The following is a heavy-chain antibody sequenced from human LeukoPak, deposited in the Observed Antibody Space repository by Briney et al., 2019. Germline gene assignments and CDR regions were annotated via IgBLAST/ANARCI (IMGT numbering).Heavy chain of an antibody. CDR3: ARHDRYYYGSGSYLAWFDP. V-gene: IGHV5-51*01. CDR1: GYSFTSYW. CDR2: IYPGDSDT. D-gene: IGHD3-10*01. J-gene: IGHJ5*02. Sequence: HGESLKISCKGSGYSFTSYWIGWLRQMPGKGLEWMGIIYPGDSDTRYSPSFQGQVTISADKSISTAYLQWSSLKASDTAMYYCARHDRYYYGSGSYLAWFDPWGQGTLVTVSS.